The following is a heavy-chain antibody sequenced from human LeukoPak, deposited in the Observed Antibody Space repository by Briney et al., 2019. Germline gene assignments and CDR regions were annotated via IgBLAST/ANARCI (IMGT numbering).Heavy chain of an antibody. D-gene: IGHD6-13*01. CDR1: GGSFSGYY. CDR2: INHSGST. CDR3: ARGVAQTGYSSSWYPYYYYYYMDV. Sequence: PSETLSLTCAVYGGSFSGYYWSWIRQPPGKGLEWIGEINHSGSTNYNPSLKSRVTISVDTSKNQLSLKLSSVTAADTAVYYCARGVAQTGYSSSWYPYYYYYYMDVWGKGTTVTVSS. J-gene: IGHJ6*03. V-gene: IGHV4-34*01.